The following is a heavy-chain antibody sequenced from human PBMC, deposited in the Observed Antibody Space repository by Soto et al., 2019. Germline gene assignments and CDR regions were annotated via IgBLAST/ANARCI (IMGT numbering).Heavy chain of an antibody. CDR2: IYYNGAT. V-gene: IGHV4-61*01. J-gene: IGHJ3*02. CDR3: ARNDAACDI. Sequence: QVQLQESGPGLVKPSETLSLTCTVSGGSVSSGSYYWTWIRQSPGKGLEWVGYIYYNGATSYNPSIRGRVTISRDTSKNQFSLKLTSVTAADTAVYYCARNDAACDIWGQGTMVSVSS. CDR1: GGSVSSGSYY.